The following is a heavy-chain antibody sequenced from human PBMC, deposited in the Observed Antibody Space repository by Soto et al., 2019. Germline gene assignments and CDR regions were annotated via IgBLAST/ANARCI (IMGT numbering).Heavy chain of an antibody. Sequence: GGSLRLSCAASGFTFSSYGMHWVRQAPGKGLEWVAVIWYDGSNKYYADSVKGRFTISRDNSKNTLYLQMNSLRAEDTAVYYCARDLPPSSLRFLEWRDYWGQGTLVTVSS. D-gene: IGHD3-3*01. J-gene: IGHJ4*02. V-gene: IGHV3-33*01. CDR1: GFTFSSYG. CDR2: IWYDGSNK. CDR3: ARDLPPSSLRFLEWRDY.